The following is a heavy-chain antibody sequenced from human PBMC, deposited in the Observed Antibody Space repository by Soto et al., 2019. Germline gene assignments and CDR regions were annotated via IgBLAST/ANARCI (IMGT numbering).Heavy chain of an antibody. V-gene: IGHV3-30*18. CDR1: GFTFSTYG. D-gene: IGHD3-10*01. CDR2: ISYDGRNK. CDR3: AKDMSSGSGSYFD. Sequence: GGSLILSCAASGFTFSTYGLHWVRQAPGKGLEWVAVISYDGRNKYYADSVEGRFTISRDDSKNTLYLQMNSLTAEDTAVYYCAKDMSSGSGSYFDWGQGTLVTVSS. J-gene: IGHJ4*02.